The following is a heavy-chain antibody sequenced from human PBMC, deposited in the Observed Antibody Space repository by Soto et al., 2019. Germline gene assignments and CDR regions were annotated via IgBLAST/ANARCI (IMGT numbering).Heavy chain of an antibody. V-gene: IGHV5-51*01. CDR2: IYPGDSDT. D-gene: IGHD6-19*01. CDR1: GYDFTIYW. Sequence: GESLKISCKGSGYDFTIYWIGWVRQMPGKGLEWMGIIYPGDSDTRYSPSFQGQVTISADKSISTAYLQWSSLKASDTAMYYCARGAVAATNWFDPWGQGTLVTVSS. CDR3: ARGAVAATNWFDP. J-gene: IGHJ5*02.